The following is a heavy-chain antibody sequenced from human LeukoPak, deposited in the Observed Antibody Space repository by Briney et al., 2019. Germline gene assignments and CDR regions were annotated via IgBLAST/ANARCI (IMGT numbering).Heavy chain of an antibody. CDR1: GASISPYY. J-gene: IGHJ4*02. D-gene: IGHD1-14*01. CDR3: ARGNNSPWDH. Sequence: SETLSLTCTVSGASISPYYWSWIRQPAGKGLEWIGRIYNSGYTNYNPSLESRVTMSLDTSKNEFSLKLSSVTAADTALYYCARGNNSPWDHWGQGILVTVSS. V-gene: IGHV4-4*07. CDR2: IYNSGYT.